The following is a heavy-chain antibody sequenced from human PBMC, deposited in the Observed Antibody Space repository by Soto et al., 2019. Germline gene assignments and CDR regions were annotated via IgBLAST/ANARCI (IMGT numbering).Heavy chain of an antibody. J-gene: IGHJ4*02. V-gene: IGHV1-18*04. CDR1: GYIFSDYG. CDR2: ISGYSGNA. CDR3: AKRTSGTTWGESDY. Sequence: QVQVMQSGAEVKKPGDSVKVSCKTSGYIFSDYGINWVRQAPGQGLEWMGSISGYSGNANLAQKFQGRVTMTTDKSTRTAYMELRRLRSDDTAVYYCAKRTSGTTWGESDYWGQGTLVTVSS. D-gene: IGHD4-17*01.